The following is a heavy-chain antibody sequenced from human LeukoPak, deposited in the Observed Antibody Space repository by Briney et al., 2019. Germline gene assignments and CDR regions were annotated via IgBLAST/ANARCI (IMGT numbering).Heavy chain of an antibody. Sequence: GGSLRLSCAASGFTVSTNYMSSVRQAPGKGLEWVSVIYSGGSTYYADSVKGRFTISRDNSKNTLYLQMNSLRAEDTALYYCARDCRYCSGGSCYGYWGQGTLVTVSS. CDR3: ARDCRYCSGGSCYGY. CDR1: GFTVSTNY. J-gene: IGHJ4*02. D-gene: IGHD2-15*01. CDR2: IYSGGST. V-gene: IGHV3-66*01.